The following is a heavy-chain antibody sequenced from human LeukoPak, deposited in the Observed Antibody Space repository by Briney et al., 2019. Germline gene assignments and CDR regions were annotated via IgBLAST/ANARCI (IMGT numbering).Heavy chain of an antibody. V-gene: IGHV4-59*01. Sequence: SETLSLTCTVSGGSISSYYWSWIRQPPGKGLEWVGYIYYSGSTNYNPSLKSRVTISADTSKNQFSLKLSSVTAADTAVYYCARVLDYVWGSYRSSFYFDYWGQGTLVTVSS. CDR2: IYYSGST. D-gene: IGHD3-16*02. J-gene: IGHJ4*02. CDR3: ARVLDYVWGSYRSSFYFDY. CDR1: GGSISSYY.